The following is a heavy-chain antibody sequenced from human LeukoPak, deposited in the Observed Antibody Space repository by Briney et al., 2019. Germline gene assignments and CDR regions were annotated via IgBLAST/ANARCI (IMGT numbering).Heavy chain of an antibody. Sequence: GGSLRLPCAASGFTFSSYAMHWVRQAPGKGLEWVAVISYDGSNKYYADSVKGRFTISRDNSKNTLYLQMNSLRAEDTAVYYCARDHRRSYGMDVWGKGTTVTVSS. CDR3: ARDHRRSYGMDV. CDR1: GFTFSSYA. J-gene: IGHJ6*04. CDR2: ISYDGSNK. V-gene: IGHV3-30*04.